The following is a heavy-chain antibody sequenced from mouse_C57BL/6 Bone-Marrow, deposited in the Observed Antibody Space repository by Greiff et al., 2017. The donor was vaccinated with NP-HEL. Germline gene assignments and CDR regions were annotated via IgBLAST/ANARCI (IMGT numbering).Heavy chain of an antibody. D-gene: IGHD2-4*01. CDR3: ARSYDYDGYYFDY. J-gene: IGHJ2*01. V-gene: IGHV5-12*01. CDR1: GFTFSDYY. CDR2: ISNGGGST. Sequence: EVQGVESGGGLVQPGGSLKLSCAASGFTFSDYYMYWVRQTPEKRLEWVAYISNGGGSTYYLDTVKGRFTISRDNAKNTLYLQMSRLKSEDTAMYYCARSYDYDGYYFDYWGQGTTLTVSS.